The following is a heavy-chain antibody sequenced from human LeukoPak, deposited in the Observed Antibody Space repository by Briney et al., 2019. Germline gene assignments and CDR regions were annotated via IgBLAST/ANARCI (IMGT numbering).Heavy chain of an antibody. Sequence: SETLSLTCAVSGGSISSGGYSWSWIRQPPGKGLEWIGYIYHSGSTYYNPSLKSRVTISVDRSKNQFSLKLSSVTAADTAVYYCARHVGDPWGQGTLVTVSS. CDR2: IYHSGST. V-gene: IGHV4-30-2*01. D-gene: IGHD1-26*01. J-gene: IGHJ5*02. CDR1: GGSISSGGYS. CDR3: ARHVGDP.